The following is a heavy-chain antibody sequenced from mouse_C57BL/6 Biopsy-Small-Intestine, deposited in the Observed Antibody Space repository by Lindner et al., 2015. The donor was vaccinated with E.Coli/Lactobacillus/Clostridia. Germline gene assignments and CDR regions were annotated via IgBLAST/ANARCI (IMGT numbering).Heavy chain of an antibody. D-gene: IGHD2-5*01. CDR1: GGTFSSYG. CDR3: ARDGDYSNYGFGF. V-gene: IGHV1-81*01. J-gene: IGHJ4*01. CDR2: IIPFFGTA. Sequence: SVKVSCKASGGTFSSYGISWVRQAPGQGLEWMGRIIPFFGTADYAQKFQGRVTITADEFSTTAYMGLSSLRSEDTAVYYCARDGDYSNYGFGFWGQGTLVNVSS.